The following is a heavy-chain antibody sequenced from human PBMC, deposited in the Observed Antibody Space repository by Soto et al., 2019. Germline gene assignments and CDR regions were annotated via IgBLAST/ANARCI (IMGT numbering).Heavy chain of an antibody. Sequence: QLQLQESGPGLVKPSETLSLTCTVSGGSISSSSYYWGWIRQPPGKGLEWIGSIYYSGSTYYNPSLKSRVTISVDTSKNQFSLKLSSVNAADTAVYYCARRGGLAAAIWGYWGQGTLVTVSS. CDR1: GGSISSSSYY. V-gene: IGHV4-39*01. J-gene: IGHJ4*02. D-gene: IGHD6-13*01. CDR2: IYYSGST. CDR3: ARRGGLAAAIWGY.